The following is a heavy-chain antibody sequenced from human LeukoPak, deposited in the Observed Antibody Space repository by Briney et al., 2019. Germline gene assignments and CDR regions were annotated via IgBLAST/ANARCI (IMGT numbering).Heavy chain of an antibody. CDR1: GFTFSSYS. V-gene: IGHV3-21*01. CDR3: ARIYSSSAIENYFDY. CDR2: ISSSSSYI. D-gene: IGHD6-6*01. J-gene: IGHJ4*02. Sequence: GGSLRLSCAASGFTFSSYSMNWVRQAPGKGLEWVSSISSSSSYIYYADSVKGRFTISRDNAKNSLFLQMNSLRAEDTAVYYCARIYSSSAIENYFDYWGQGTLVTVSS.